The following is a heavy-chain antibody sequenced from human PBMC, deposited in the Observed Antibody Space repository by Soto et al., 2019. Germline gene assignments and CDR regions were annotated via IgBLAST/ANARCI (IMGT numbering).Heavy chain of an antibody. V-gene: IGHV4-4*07. J-gene: IGHJ2*01. Sequence: QVQLQESGPGLVKPSETLSLTCTVSGVSITPYFWSWIRQPAGKAPEWVGHIYASGRTTYNPSLKSRVTMFMFQTQVSLRLTSVTAADTAVYYCARHFDVDPSLDQYYFDLWGRGALVTVSS. CDR3: ARHFDVDPSLDQYYFDL. CDR2: IYASGRT. D-gene: IGHD3-9*01. CDR1: GVSITPYF.